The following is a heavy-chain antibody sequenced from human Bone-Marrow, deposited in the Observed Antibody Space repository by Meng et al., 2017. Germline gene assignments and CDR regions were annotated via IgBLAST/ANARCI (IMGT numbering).Heavy chain of an antibody. J-gene: IGHJ4*02. D-gene: IGHD4-11*01. CDR3: ARGPTTMAHDFDY. CDR1: GGSISSYY. CDR2: IYYSGST. V-gene: IGHV4-59*01. Sequence: ESLKISCTVSGGSISSYYWSWIRQPPGKGLEWIGYIYYSGSTNYNPSLKSRVTISVDTSKNQFSLKLSSVTAADTAVYYCARGPTTMAHDFDYWGQGTLVTVSS.